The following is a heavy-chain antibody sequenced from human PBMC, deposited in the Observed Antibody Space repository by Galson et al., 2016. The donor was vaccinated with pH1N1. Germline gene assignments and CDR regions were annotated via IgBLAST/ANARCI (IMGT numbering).Heavy chain of an antibody. J-gene: IGHJ5*02. CDR2: IYYSGST. CDR3: ARFLYGDYVRWFDP. D-gene: IGHD4-17*01. CDR1: GGSISSSSYY. Sequence: ETLSLTCTVSGGSISSSSYYWGWIRQPPGKGLEWFGSIYYSGSTYYNPSLKSRVTISVDTSKNQCSLKLSSVTAADTAVYYCARFLYGDYVRWFDPWGQGTLVTVSS. V-gene: IGHV4-39*07.